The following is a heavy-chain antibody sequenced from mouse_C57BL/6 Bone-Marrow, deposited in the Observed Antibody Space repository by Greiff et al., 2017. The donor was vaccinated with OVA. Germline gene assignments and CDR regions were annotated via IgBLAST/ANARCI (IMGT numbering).Heavy chain of an antibody. V-gene: IGHV3-6*01. CDR3: ARGYPWFAY. CDR2: ISYDGSN. Sequence: EVKLQESGPGLVKPSQSLSLTCSVTGYSITSGYYWNWIRQFPGNKLEWMSYISYDGSNNYNPSLKNRISITRDTSKNQFFLKLNSVTTEDTATYYCARGYPWFAYWGQGTLVTVSA. J-gene: IGHJ3*01. CDR1: GYSITSGYY. D-gene: IGHD5-1-1*01.